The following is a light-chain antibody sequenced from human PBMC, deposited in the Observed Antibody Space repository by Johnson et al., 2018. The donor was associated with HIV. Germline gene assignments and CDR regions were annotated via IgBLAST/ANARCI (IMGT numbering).Light chain of an antibody. CDR3: GTWDSSLRAGINYF. V-gene: IGLV1-51*02. Sequence: SVLTQPPSVSAAPGQKVTISCSGSSSDMGNYAVSWYQQLPGTAPKLLIYENNKRPSGIPDRFSGSKSGTSATLGITGLQTGDEADYYCGTWDSSLRAGINYFFGTGTKVIVL. J-gene: IGLJ1*01. CDR2: ENN. CDR1: SSDMGNYA.